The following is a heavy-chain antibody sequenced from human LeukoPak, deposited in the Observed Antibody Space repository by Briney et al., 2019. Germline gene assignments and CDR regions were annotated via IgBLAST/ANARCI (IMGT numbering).Heavy chain of an antibody. J-gene: IGHJ4*02. CDR3: ARDPSYGQFDY. V-gene: IGHV4-31*03. CDR2: IYYSGST. D-gene: IGHD5-18*01. CDR1: GGSISSGAYY. Sequence: PSETLSLTCTVSGGSISSGAYYWHWIRQHPGEGLEWFGYIYYSGSTYYTPSLRSRVTISVDTSKKQFSLKLSSVTAADTAVYFCARDPSYGQFDYWGQGTLVTVSS.